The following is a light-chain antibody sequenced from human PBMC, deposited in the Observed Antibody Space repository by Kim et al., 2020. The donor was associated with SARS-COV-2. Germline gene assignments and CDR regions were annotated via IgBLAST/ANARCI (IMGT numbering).Light chain of an antibody. V-gene: IGKV3-15*01. J-gene: IGKJ1*01. CDR2: GAS. CDR1: QSVSSN. Sequence: SPGERATLSCRASQSVSSNLAWYQQKPGQAPRLLIYGASTRATGIPARFSGSESGTEFTLTISSLQSEDFAVYYCQQYNNWPPWTFGQGTKVDIK. CDR3: QQYNNWPPWT.